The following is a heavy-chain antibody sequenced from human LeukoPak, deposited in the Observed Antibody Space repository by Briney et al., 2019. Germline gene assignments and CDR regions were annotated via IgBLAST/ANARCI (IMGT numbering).Heavy chain of an antibody. Sequence: GASVKVSCKASGYTFTSYDINWVRQATGQGLEWMGWMNPNSGNTGYAQKFQGRVTMTRNTSISTAYMELSSLRSEDTAVYYCARGLYRYCSDCDRFDPWGQGTLVTVSS. CDR1: GYTFTSYD. J-gene: IGHJ5*02. CDR2: MNPNSGNT. D-gene: IGHD2-15*01. V-gene: IGHV1-8*01. CDR3: ARGLYRYCSDCDRFDP.